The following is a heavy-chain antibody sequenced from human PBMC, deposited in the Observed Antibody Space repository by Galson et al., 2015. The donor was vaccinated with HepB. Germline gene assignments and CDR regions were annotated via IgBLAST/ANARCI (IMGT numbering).Heavy chain of an antibody. V-gene: IGHV3-30*04. D-gene: IGHD3-10*01. Sequence: SLRLSCAASGFTFSSYAMHWVRQAPGKGLEWVAVISYDGSNKYYADSVKGRFTISRDNSKNTLYLQMNSLRAEDTAVYYCARPMVRGQANWFDPWGQGTLVTVSS. CDR3: ARPMVRGQANWFDP. CDR2: ISYDGSNK. J-gene: IGHJ5*02. CDR1: GFTFSSYA.